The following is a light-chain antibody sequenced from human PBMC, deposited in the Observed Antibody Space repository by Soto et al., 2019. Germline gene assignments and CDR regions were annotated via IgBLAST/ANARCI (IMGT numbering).Light chain of an antibody. CDR3: QQAHSFPYT. V-gene: IGKV1-12*01. CDR2: SAS. CDR1: QGIASW. Sequence: IQMTQSPSSVSASIGKRVTITYRASQGIASWLAWYQQKPGNAPNLLIYSASGLQGGVPSRFSGSGSGTDFTLTISSLQPEDFATYYCQQAHSFPYTFGQGTKLEIK. J-gene: IGKJ2*01.